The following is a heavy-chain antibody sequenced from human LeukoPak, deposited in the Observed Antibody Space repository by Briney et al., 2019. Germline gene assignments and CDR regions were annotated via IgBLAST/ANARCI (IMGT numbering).Heavy chain of an antibody. J-gene: IGHJ4*02. Sequence: GGSLRLSCAASGFTFSSHWMHWVRQVPGKGLVWVSRKSNGSSTSYADSVKGRFTISRDNAKNSLYLQMNSLRAEDTAVYYCARDRGSSGWLDYWGQGTLVTVSS. D-gene: IGHD6-19*01. CDR1: GFTFSSHW. CDR3: ARDRGSSGWLDY. CDR2: KSNGSST. V-gene: IGHV3-74*01.